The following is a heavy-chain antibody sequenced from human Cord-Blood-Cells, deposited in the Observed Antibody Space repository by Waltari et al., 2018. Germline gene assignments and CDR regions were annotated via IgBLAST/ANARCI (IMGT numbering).Heavy chain of an antibody. J-gene: IGHJ4*02. CDR1: GGSFSGYY. Sequence: QVQLQQWGAGLLKPSETLSLTCAVYGGSFSGYYWSWLRQPPGKGLEWIGEINHSGSTNYNPSLKSRVTISVDMSENQFSLKLSSVTAADTAVYYCARAGYCGGDCSYFDYWGQGTLVTVSS. V-gene: IGHV4-34*01. CDR2: INHSGST. CDR3: ARAGYCGGDCSYFDY. D-gene: IGHD2-21*01.